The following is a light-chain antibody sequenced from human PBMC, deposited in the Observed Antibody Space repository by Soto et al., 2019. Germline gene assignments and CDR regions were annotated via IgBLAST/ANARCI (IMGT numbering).Light chain of an antibody. J-gene: IGLJ1*01. V-gene: IGLV2-14*01. CDR3: SSYTSSSTS. CDR2: DVS. Sequence: QSVLTQPASVTGSPGQSITISCTGTSRDVGGYNYVSWYQQHPGKAPKLMIYDVSNRPSGVSNRFSGSKSGNTASLTISGLQAEDEADYYCSSYTSSSTSFGTGTKVTVL. CDR1: SRDVGGYNY.